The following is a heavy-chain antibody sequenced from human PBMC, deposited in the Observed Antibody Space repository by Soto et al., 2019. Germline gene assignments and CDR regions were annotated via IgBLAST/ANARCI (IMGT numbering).Heavy chain of an antibody. J-gene: IGHJ4*02. CDR1: GFDFSRYG. CDR2: ISRDGSGE. CDR3: ANEEYQNYGVEY. D-gene: IGHD2-2*01. Sequence: RGGALRRSCVGSGFDFSRYGIQWIRQAPGKGLEWVAIISRDGSGEFFADSVKGRFSISKDNSTNTVFLQMHSLRPDDTAVYHCANEEYQNYGVEYRGQVNPVT. V-gene: IGHV3-30*18.